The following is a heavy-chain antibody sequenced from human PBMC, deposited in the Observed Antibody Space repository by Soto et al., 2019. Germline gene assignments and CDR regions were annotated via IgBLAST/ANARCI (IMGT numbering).Heavy chain of an antibody. J-gene: IGHJ5*02. D-gene: IGHD3-9*01. Sequence: ASVKVSCKASGYSFTNYGIHWVRQAPGQRLEWMGWINAYNGNTKYSQKFQGRVTFTRDTSASTVYMEMSSLRSEDAAVYFCARDLDDILTGPNFDPWGQGILVTVSS. V-gene: IGHV1-3*01. CDR2: INAYNGNT. CDR3: ARDLDDILTGPNFDP. CDR1: GYSFTNYG.